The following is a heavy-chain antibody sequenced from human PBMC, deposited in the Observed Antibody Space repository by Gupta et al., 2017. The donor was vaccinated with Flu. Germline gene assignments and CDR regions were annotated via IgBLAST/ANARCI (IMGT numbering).Heavy chain of an antibody. Sequence: QVQLQQWGAGLLKPSETLSLTCAVYGGSFSGYYWSWIRQPPGKGLEWIGEINHSGSTNYNPSLKSRVTISVDTSKNQISLKLSSVTAADTAVYYCARGRPEVHTVTADVYYFDYWGQGTLVTGSS. J-gene: IGHJ4*02. V-gene: IGHV4-34*01. CDR3: ARGRPEVHTVTADVYYFDY. D-gene: IGHD4-17*01. CDR2: INHSGST. CDR1: GGSFSGYY.